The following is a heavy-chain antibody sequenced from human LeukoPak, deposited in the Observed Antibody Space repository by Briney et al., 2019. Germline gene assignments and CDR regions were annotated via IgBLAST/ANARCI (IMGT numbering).Heavy chain of an antibody. CDR1: GGSISSGGYY. Sequence: PSETLSLTRTVSGGSISSGGYYWSWIRQPPGKGLEWIGYIYHSGSTYYNPSLKSRVTISVDRSKNQFSLKLSSVTAADTAVYYCARDLGLVVPADNHAFDIWGQGTMVTVSS. J-gene: IGHJ3*02. V-gene: IGHV4-30-2*01. CDR3: ARDLGLVVPADNHAFDI. D-gene: IGHD2-2*01. CDR2: IYHSGST.